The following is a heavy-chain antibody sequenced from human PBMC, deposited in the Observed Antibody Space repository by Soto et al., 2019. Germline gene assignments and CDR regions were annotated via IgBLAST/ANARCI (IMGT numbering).Heavy chain of an antibody. CDR3: ARGGTYYYGSGSYSTGNWFDT. D-gene: IGHD3-10*01. J-gene: IGHJ5*02. CDR2: TYYRSKWYN. Sequence: PSQTLSLTCAISGDSVSSNSAAWNWIRQSPSRGLEWLGRTYYRSKWYNDYAVSVKSRITINPDTSKNQFSLQLNSVTPEDTAVYYCARGGTYYYGSGSYSTGNWFDTWGQGTLVTVSS. V-gene: IGHV6-1*01. CDR1: GDSVSSNSAA.